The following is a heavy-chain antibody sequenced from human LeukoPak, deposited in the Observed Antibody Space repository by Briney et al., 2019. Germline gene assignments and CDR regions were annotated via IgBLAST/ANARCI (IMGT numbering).Heavy chain of an antibody. CDR1: GGSIRSGGYS. V-gene: IGHV4-30-4*07. CDR3: ARDRVLLWFGTPRHDAFDI. D-gene: IGHD3-10*01. Sequence: PSQTLSLTCAVSGGSIRSGGYSWSWIRQPPGKGLEWIGYIYCSGSTYYNPSLKSRVTISVDTSKNQFSLKLSSVTAADTAVYYCARDRVLLWFGTPRHDAFDIWGQGTMVTVSS. CDR2: IYCSGST. J-gene: IGHJ3*02.